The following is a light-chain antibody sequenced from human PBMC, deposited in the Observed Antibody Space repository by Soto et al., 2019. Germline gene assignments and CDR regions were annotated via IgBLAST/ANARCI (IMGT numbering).Light chain of an antibody. CDR3: QQSYGTPKT. V-gene: IGKV1-39*01. CDR2: AVS. CDR1: QSISNF. J-gene: IGKJ1*01. Sequence: DIQMTQSPSSLSASVGDRVTITCRASQSISNFLNWYQQKPGKAPNLLIYAVSNLQSGVPSRFSGSGSGTEFTLTIASLLPEDFSTYYCQQSYGTPKTFGQGNKVEIK.